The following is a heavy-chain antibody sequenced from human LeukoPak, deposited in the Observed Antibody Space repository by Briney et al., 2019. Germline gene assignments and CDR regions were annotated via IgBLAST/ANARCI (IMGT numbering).Heavy chain of an antibody. CDR2: IYYSGST. J-gene: IGHJ2*01. CDR3: ARGPLYDILTGYPSRAGYFDL. V-gene: IGHV4-59*08. Sequence: SETLSLTCTVSGGSISSYYWSWIRQPPGKGLEWIGYIYYSGSTNYNPSLKSRVTISVDTSKNQFSLKLSSVTAADTAVYYCARGPLYDILTGYPSRAGYFDLWGRGTLVTVSS. CDR1: GGSISSYY. D-gene: IGHD3-9*01.